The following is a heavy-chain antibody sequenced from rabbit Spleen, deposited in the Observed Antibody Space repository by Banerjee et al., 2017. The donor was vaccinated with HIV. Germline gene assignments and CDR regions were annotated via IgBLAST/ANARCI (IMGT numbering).Heavy chain of an antibody. D-gene: IGHD4-1*01. Sequence: QSLEESGGDLVKPGASLTLTCTASGLDFSSSAMYWVRQAPGKGLELIGSINTGTGNTYYASWAKGRFTISKTSSTTVTLQMTSLTAADTATYFCARNLAGVIGWNFSLWGPGTLVTVS. CDR2: INTGTGNT. CDR3: ARNLAGVIGWNFSL. V-gene: IGHV1S40*01. CDR1: GLDFSSSA. J-gene: IGHJ4*01.